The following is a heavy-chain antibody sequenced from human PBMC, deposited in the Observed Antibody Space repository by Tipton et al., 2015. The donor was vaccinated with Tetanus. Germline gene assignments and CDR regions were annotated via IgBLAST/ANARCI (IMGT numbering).Heavy chain of an antibody. J-gene: IGHJ4*02. CDR3: ASGRTLDY. V-gene: IGHV3-11*04. CDR2: ISHTGTTT. CDR1: GFPLHSYH. Sequence: SLRLSCATSGFPLHSYHMAWVRQAPGKGLEWISYISHTGTTTYYSASVMGRFTVSRDNTKNSLYLEINSLRAEDAALYYCASGRTLDYWGQGTLVTVSS.